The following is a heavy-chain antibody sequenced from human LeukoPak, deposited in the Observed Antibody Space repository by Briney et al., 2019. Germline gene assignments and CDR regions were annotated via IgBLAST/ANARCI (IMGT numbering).Heavy chain of an antibody. CDR2: VSGADGTT. CDR3: AKAPNAFRGGDFDY. D-gene: IGHD3-16*01. V-gene: IGHV3-23*01. CDR1: GFTFSAYG. Sequence: GGSLRLSCAASGFTFSAYGMSWVRQSPRKGLEWVSGVSGADGTTYYADSVKGRFTISRDNSKSTVYLQMNSLRAEDTAVYYCAKAPNAFRGGDFDYWGQGTLVTVSS. J-gene: IGHJ4*02.